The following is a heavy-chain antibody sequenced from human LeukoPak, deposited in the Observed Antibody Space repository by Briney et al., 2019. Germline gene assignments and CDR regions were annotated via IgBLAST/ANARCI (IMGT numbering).Heavy chain of an antibody. Sequence: PSETLSLTCTVSRGPISNSGYYWGWIRQPPGKGLEWIGSIYYSGSTYYSPSLKNRVTISVDTSRNQFSLKLTSVTAADTAVYYCARGGSRLTTAGDLDYWGQGALVTVSS. V-gene: IGHV4-39*01. CDR2: IYYSGST. CDR3: ARGGSRLTTAGDLDY. D-gene: IGHD3-16*01. CDR1: RGPISNSGYY. J-gene: IGHJ4*02.